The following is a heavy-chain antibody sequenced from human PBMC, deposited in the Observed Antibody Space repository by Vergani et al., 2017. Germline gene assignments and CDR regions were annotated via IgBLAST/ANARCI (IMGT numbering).Heavy chain of an antibody. V-gene: IGHV4-59*12. J-gene: IGHJ5*02. CDR2: IYYSGST. Sequence: QVQLQESGPGLVKPSETLSLTCTVSGGSISSYYWSWIRQPPGKGLEWIGYIYYSGSTNYNPSLKSRVTISVDTSKNQFSLKLSSVTAADTAVYYCARRESWGGFDPWGQGTLVTVSS. CDR3: ARRESWGGFDP. D-gene: IGHD3-16*01. CDR1: GGSISSYY.